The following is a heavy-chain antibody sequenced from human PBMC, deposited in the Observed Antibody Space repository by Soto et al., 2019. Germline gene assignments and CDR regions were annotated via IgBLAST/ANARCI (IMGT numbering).Heavy chain of an antibody. D-gene: IGHD1-7*01. J-gene: IGHJ6*02. Sequence: GGSLRLSCAASGFTFSSYAMHWVRQAPGKGLEWVAVISYDGSNKYYADSVKGRFTISRDNSKNTLYLQMNSLRAEDTAVYYCARELGPGLELRLYYYYGMDVWGQGTTVTVSS. CDR3: ARELGPGLELRLYYYYGMDV. CDR2: ISYDGSNK. CDR1: GFTFSSYA. V-gene: IGHV3-30-3*01.